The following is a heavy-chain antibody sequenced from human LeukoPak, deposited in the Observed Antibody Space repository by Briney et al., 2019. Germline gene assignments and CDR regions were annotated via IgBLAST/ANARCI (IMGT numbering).Heavy chain of an antibody. J-gene: IGHJ4*02. CDR2: ISYDGSNK. D-gene: IGHD3-22*01. Sequence: PGRSLRLSCAASGFTFSSYAMHWVRQAPGKGLEWVAVISYDGSNKYYAGSVKGRFTISRDNSKNTLYLQMNSLRAEDTAVYYCARDVSYYYDSSGYPDYWGQGTLVTVSS. CDR1: GFTFSSYA. CDR3: ARDVSYYYDSSGYPDY. V-gene: IGHV3-30*04.